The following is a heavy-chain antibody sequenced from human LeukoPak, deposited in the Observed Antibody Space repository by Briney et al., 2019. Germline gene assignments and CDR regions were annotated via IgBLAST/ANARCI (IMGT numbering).Heavy chain of an antibody. V-gene: IGHV4-61*02. CDR2: IYTSGSN. CDR3: ARARSVGYKKAGLVY. CDR1: GGSLSSGSYY. Sequence: SETLSLTCTVSGGSLSSGSYYWSWIRQPAGKGLEWIGRIYTSGSNNHNPPLKSRVTIPVDTYKNHFSLTLSSVTAADTAVYYCARARSVGYKKAGLVYWGQGTLVTVSS. J-gene: IGHJ4*02. D-gene: IGHD5-24*01.